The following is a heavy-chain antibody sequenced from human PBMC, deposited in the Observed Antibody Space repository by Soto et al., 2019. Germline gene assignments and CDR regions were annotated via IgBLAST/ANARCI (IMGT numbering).Heavy chain of an antibody. V-gene: IGHV3-7*01. J-gene: IGHJ4*02. CDR3: ARGVH. Sequence: EVQLVESGGGLVQPGGSLRLSCAASGFTFSSDWMSWVRQAPGRGLEWVANIKHDGNEKYYVDSVMDRFTISRDNAKNSLSLQMNSLRAEDTAVYYCARGVHRGQGTLVTVSS. CDR2: IKHDGNEK. CDR1: GFTFSSDW. D-gene: IGHD6-6*01.